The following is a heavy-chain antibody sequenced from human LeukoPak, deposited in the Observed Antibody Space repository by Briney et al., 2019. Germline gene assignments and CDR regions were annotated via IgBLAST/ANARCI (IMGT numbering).Heavy chain of an antibody. V-gene: IGHV4-59*01. J-gene: IGHJ4*02. Sequence: PSETLSLTCTVSGGSINSYYWSWIRQSPGKGLEWIGSIYYSGSTNYNPSLKSRVTISLDTSKNQFSLKMSSVTAADTALYNCARGRYSSSWYFFDFWGQGTLVTVSS. CDR2: IYYSGST. D-gene: IGHD6-13*01. CDR1: GGSINSYY. CDR3: ARGRYSSSWYFFDF.